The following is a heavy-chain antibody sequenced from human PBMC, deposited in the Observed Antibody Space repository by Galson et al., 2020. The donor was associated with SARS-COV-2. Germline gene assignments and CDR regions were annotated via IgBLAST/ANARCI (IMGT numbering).Heavy chain of an antibody. D-gene: IGHD3-16*01. Sequence: AGSLRLSCPVSGPTFTDYYMSCVRPPARNGLEWVSSTRGSGGRTNYADSMKGRFTISRDNPKNTVHLQRNSLRAEDTAVYYCARDRAGDTSSDYVLWGQGTLVTVSS. J-gene: IGHJ4*03. CDR2: TRGSGGRT. CDR1: GPTFTDYY. CDR3: ARDRAGDTSSDYVL. V-gene: IGHV3-23*01.